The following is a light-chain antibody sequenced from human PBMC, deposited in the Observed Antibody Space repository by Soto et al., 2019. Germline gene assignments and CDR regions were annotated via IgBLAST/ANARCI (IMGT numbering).Light chain of an antibody. CDR1: QSISSY. V-gene: IGKV1-39*01. CDR3: QQSYCTLYT. CDR2: AAS. J-gene: IGKJ2*01. Sequence: DIQMTQSPSSLSASVGDRVTITCRASQSISSYLNWYQQKPGKAPKLLIYAASSLQSGVPSRFSGSGSGTDFTLNINSMQAEDFATYYCQQSYCTLYTFGQGTKLEIK.